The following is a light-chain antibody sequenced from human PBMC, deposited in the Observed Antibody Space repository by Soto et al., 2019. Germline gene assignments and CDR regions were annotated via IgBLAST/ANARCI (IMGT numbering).Light chain of an antibody. CDR1: QSISSW. CDR3: QQTYITLLT. Sequence: IQMTKYPTTLSASVGERVPTTCRASQSISSWLAWYQQKPGKAPKLLIYKASSLESGVPSRFSGSGSGTDFTLTISSLQPEDFATYYCQQTYITLLTFGGGANVDIK. J-gene: IGKJ4*01. V-gene: IGKV1-5*03. CDR2: KAS.